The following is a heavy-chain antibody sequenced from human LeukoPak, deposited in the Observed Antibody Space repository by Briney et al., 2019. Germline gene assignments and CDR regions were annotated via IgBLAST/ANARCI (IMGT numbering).Heavy chain of an antibody. CDR1: GFTFSDYY. J-gene: IGHJ6*03. CDR2: ISSSGSTI. CDR3: ARGRPPGPYHYMDV. V-gene: IGHV3-11*01. Sequence: GGSLRLSCAASGFTFSDYYMSWIRQAPGKGLEWVSYISSSGSTIYYADSVKGRFTISRDNAKNSLYLQMNSLRAEDTAVYYCARGRPPGPYHYMDVWGKGTTVTVSS.